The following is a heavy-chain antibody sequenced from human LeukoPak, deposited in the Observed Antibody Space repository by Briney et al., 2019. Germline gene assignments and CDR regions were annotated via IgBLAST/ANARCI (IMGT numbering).Heavy chain of an antibody. CDR3: ANSISLTQ. CDR2: ISGGGGST. V-gene: IGHV3-23*01. J-gene: IGHJ4*02. Sequence: GGSLRLSCAASGFTFTSYSMNWVRQAPGKGLEWVSTISGGGGSTYYADSVKGRFTISRDNSKNTLYLQVNSLRAEDTAVYYCANSISLTQWGRGTLVTVSS. D-gene: IGHD3-9*01. CDR1: GFTFTSYS.